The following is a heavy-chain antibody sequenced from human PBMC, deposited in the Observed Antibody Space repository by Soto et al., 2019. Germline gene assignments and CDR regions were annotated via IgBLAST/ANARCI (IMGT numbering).Heavy chain of an antibody. CDR2: IIPIFGTA. Sequence: SVKVSCKASGGTFSSYAISWVRQAPGQGLEWMGGIIPIFGTANYAQKFQGRVTITADESTSTAYMELSSLRSEDTAVYYCAHAEIVVVVAALSASWFGPWGQGTLVTVSS. V-gene: IGHV1-69*13. J-gene: IGHJ5*02. D-gene: IGHD2-15*01. CDR3: AHAEIVVVVAALSASWFGP. CDR1: GGTFSSYA.